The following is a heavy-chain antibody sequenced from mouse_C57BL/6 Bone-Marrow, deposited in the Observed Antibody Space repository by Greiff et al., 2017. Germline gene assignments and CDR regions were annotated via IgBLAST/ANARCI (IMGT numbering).Heavy chain of an antibody. CDR3: ASYPAWFAY. Sequence: VKRVESGAELARPGASVKLSCKASGYTFTSYGISWVKQRTGQGLEWIGEIYPRSGNTYYNEKFKGKATLTADKSSSTAYMELRSLTSEDSAVYFCASYPAWFAYWGQGTLVTVSA. V-gene: IGHV1-81*01. CDR1: GYTFTSYG. CDR2: IYPRSGNT. J-gene: IGHJ3*01. D-gene: IGHD6-5*01.